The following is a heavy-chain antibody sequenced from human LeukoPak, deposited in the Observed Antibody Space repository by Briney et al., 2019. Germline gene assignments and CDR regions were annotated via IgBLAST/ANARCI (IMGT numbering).Heavy chain of an antibody. J-gene: IGHJ6*02. D-gene: IGHD6-6*01. CDR1: GYTFTGYY. CDR2: INPNSGGT. CDR3: ARTDAGIAARTYYYYGRDV. V-gene: IGHV1-2*02. Sequence: ASVKVSCKASGYTFTGYYMHWVRQAPGQGLEWMGWINPNSGGTNYAQKFQGRVTMTRDTSISTAYMELSRLRSDDTAVYYCARTDAGIAARTYYYYGRDVWGQGTTVTVSS.